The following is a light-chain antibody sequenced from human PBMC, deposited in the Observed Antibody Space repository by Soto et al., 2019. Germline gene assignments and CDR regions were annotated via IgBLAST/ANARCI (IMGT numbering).Light chain of an antibody. CDR3: QQYIDWPPYT. J-gene: IGKJ2*01. CDR1: QTVSRS. V-gene: IGKV3-15*01. Sequence: EVVLTHSPATLSVSPGERAALSCRPSQTVSRSLAWYQQKPGQAPRLLIYGASTRATGIPGRFSGSGSGTDFTLTISSLQSEDFAVYYCQQYIDWPPYTFGQGTKVDIK. CDR2: GAS.